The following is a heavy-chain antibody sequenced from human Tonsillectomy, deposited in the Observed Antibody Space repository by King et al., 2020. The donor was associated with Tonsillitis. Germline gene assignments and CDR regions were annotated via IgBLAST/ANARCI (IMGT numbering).Heavy chain of an antibody. V-gene: IGHV4-61*02. CDR1: GGSISSGSYY. D-gene: IGHD2-21*02. Sequence: VQLQESGPGLVKPPQTLSLTCTVSGGSISSGSYYWSWIRQPAGKGLEWIGRISTSGSTKYNPSLKSRVTISVDTSKNQFSLRLSSVTAADTAVYYCAREACGGDCYADYWGQGTLVTVSS. CDR2: ISTSGST. J-gene: IGHJ4*02. CDR3: AREACGGDCYADY.